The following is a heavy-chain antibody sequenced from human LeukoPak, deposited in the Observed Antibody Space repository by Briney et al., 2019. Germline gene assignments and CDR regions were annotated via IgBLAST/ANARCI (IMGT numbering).Heavy chain of an antibody. CDR1: GYNFTSYW. CDR2: IYPGDSDT. CDR3: ARFSVVTAIHFDY. Sequence: GESLKISCKGSGYNFTSYWIGWVRQMPGKGLEWMGIIYPGDSDTRYSPSFQGQVTISADKSISTAYLQWSSLKASDSAMYYCARFSVVTAIHFDYWGQGTLVTVSS. V-gene: IGHV5-51*01. D-gene: IGHD2-21*02. J-gene: IGHJ4*02.